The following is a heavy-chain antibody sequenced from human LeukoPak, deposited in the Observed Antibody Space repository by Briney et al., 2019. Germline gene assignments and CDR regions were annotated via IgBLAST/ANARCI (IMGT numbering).Heavy chain of an antibody. CDR3: ARDGTGIVYYYAMDV. V-gene: IGHV3-21*01. CDR2: ISSSSSYI. Sequence: GGSLRLSCAASGFTFSSYAMNWVRQAPGKGLEWVSSISSSSSYIYYADSVKGRFTISRDNTKNSLYLQMHSLRAEDTAVYYCARDGTGIVYYYAMDVWGQGTTVTVSS. J-gene: IGHJ6*02. CDR1: GFTFSSYA. D-gene: IGHD3/OR15-3a*01.